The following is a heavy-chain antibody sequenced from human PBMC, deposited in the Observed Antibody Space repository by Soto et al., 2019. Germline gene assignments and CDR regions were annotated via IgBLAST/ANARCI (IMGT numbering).Heavy chain of an antibody. Sequence: QLQLQESGSGLVKPSQTLSLTCAVSGGSISSGGYSWSWIRQPPGKGLEWIGYSYHSGSTYYNPSLKRRVTISVDGANNQCSLKPSSVTAADTAVDYCARVPDRWGQGTLATVSS. CDR3: ARVPDR. V-gene: IGHV4-30-2*01. CDR1: GGSISSGGYS. J-gene: IGHJ5*02. CDR2: SYHSGST.